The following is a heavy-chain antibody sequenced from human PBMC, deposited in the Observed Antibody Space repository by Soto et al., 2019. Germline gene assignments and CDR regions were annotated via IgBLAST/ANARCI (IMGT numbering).Heavy chain of an antibody. V-gene: IGHV3-74*01. CDR1: GFIFSSFW. CDR2: INGDGASL. CDR3: AREGSLGLDV. Sequence: EVRLEEAGGGFVQPGGSLRVSCTGSGFIFSSFWMHWVRQGPGKGLEWVSRINGDGASLAYAEAVKGSFSISRDNVKNTLPLQMNSLGVGDTDVYFCAREGSLGLDVWGRGTPVTVSS. D-gene: IGHD3-10*01. J-gene: IGHJ6*02.